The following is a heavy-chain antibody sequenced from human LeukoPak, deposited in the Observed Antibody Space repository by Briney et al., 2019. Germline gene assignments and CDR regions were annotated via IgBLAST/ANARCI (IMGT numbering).Heavy chain of an antibody. D-gene: IGHD5-18*01. J-gene: IGHJ4*02. CDR2: INHSGST. V-gene: IGHV4-34*01. CDR3: ARGAIQLWPYYFAY. Sequence: AETLSLTCAVYGVSFSGYYWSWIRQPPGEGREWMGDINHSGSTNYNPSLKSRVTISVDMSKTQFSLKLSSVTAADTAVYYCARGAIQLWPYYFAYWGQGTLVTVSS. CDR1: GVSFSGYY.